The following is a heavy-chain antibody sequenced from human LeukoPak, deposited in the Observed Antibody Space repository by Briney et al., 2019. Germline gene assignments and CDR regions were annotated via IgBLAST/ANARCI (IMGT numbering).Heavy chain of an antibody. D-gene: IGHD3-3*01. CDR3: ASYYDFWSGYYTYYFDY. CDR1: GFTFDDYG. Sequence: GGSLRLSCAASGFTFDDYGMSWVRQAPGKGLEWVSSITSSSSYTFYADSVKGRFTISRDNAKNSLYLQMNSLRAEDTAVYYCASYYDFWSGYYTYYFDYWGQGTLVTVSS. J-gene: IGHJ4*02. CDR2: ITSSSSYT. V-gene: IGHV3-21*01.